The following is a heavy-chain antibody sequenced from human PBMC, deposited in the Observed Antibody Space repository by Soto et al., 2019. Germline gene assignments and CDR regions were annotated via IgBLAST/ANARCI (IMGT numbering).Heavy chain of an antibody. CDR2: IYHSGST. J-gene: IGHJ3*02. CDR3: ASPGGYNDSCGYFQGFGI. Sequence: PSETLSLTCAVSGGSISSGGYSWSWIRQPPGKGLEWIGYIYHSGSTYYNPSLKSRVTISVDRSKNQFSLKLSSVTAADTAVYYCASPGGYNDSCGYFQGFGIWGQGTMVTVSS. V-gene: IGHV4-30-2*01. CDR1: GGSISSGGYS. D-gene: IGHD3-22*01.